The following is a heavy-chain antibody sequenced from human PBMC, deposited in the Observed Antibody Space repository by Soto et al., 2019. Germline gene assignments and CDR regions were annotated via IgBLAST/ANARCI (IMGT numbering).Heavy chain of an antibody. Sequence: QVQLVQSGAEVKKPGSSVKVSCKASGGTFSSYAISWVRQAPGQGLEWMGGIIPIFGTANYAQKFQGRVTIXAXASTSTAYMELSSLRSEDTAVYYCARERNTPDAFDIWGQGTMVTVSS. CDR2: IIPIFGTA. CDR3: ARERNTPDAFDI. CDR1: GGTFSSYA. J-gene: IGHJ3*02. D-gene: IGHD2-2*02. V-gene: IGHV1-69*12.